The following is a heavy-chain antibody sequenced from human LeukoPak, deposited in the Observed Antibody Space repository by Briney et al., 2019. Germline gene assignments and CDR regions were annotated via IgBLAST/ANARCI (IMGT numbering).Heavy chain of an antibody. D-gene: IGHD3-10*01. CDR1: GFTVRNNY. CDR3: ATGERVVRGDGVDY. CDR2: IYSCGST. J-gene: IGHJ4*02. V-gene: IGHV3-66*01. Sequence: GGSLRLSCAASGFTVRNNYMSWVRQAPGKGLEWVSVIYSCGSTYYADSVKGRFTISRDNSKNTLYLQMNSLRAENTAVYFCATGERVVRGDGVDYWGQGTLVTVSS.